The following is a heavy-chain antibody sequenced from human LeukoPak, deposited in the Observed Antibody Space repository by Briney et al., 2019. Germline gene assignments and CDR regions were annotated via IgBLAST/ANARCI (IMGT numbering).Heavy chain of an antibody. CDR3: ARDPHSPTYSSGSSYFDY. CDR1: GDTFSSYA. D-gene: IGHD6-19*01. CDR2: INPSGGST. V-gene: IGHV1-46*01. J-gene: IGHJ4*02. Sequence: GASVKVSCKASGDTFSSYAISWVRQAPGQGLEWMGIINPSGGSTSYAQKFQGRVTMTRDTSTSTVYMELSSLRSEDAAVYYCARDPHSPTYSSGSSYFDYWGQGTLVTVSS.